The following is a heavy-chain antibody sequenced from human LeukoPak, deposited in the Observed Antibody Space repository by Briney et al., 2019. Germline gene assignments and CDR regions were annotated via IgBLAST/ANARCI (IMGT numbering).Heavy chain of an antibody. Sequence: GASVKVSCKASGYTFTDYDIHWVRQASGQGLEWMGRMNPSRGKTDYAQNFQGRVTMTWHTSVTSAYMELSSLTSEDTAVYYCARGPPFDPWGQGTLVTVSS. J-gene: IGHJ5*02. CDR1: GYTFTDYD. V-gene: IGHV1-8*01. CDR3: ARGPPFDP. CDR2: MNPSRGKT.